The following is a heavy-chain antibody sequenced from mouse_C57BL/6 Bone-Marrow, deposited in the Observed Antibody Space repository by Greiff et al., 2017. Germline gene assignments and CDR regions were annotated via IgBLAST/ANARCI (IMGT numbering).Heavy chain of an antibody. J-gene: IGHJ3*01. V-gene: IGHV5-12*01. CDR2: ISNGGGST. CDR3: AIADYSNVFAY. CDR1: GFTFSDYY. Sequence: EVQVVESGGGLVQPGGSLKLSCAASGFTFSDYYMYWVRQTPGKRLEWVAYISNGGGSTYYPDTVKGRFTISRDNAKNTLYLQLSRLKSEDTAMYYCAIADYSNVFAYWGQGTLVTVSA. D-gene: IGHD2-5*01.